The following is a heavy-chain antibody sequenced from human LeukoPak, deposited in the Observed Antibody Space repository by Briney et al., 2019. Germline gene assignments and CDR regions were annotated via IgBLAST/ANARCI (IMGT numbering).Heavy chain of an antibody. CDR2: ISGSGGST. CDR3: AKGPDVGWEYYLDY. J-gene: IGHJ4*02. D-gene: IGHD1-26*01. V-gene: IGHV3-23*01. Sequence: GGSLRLSCAASGFTFSSYAMSWVRQAPGKGLEWVSAISGSGGSTYYADSVKGRFTISRDNSKNTLYLQMNSLRAEDTAVYYCAKGPDVGWEYYLDYWGQGTLVTVSS. CDR1: GFTFSSYA.